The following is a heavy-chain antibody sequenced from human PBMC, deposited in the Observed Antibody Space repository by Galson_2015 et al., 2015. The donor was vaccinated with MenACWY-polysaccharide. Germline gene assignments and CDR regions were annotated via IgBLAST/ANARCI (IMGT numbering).Heavy chain of an antibody. V-gene: IGHV3-66*02. CDR2: IYSGGGT. Sequence: SLRLSCAASGFTVTSNHMSWVRQAPGKGLEWVSFIYSGGGTKYADSVKGRFTISRDNSKNTLYLQMNSLRAEDTAVYYCARVREYGMDVWGQGTTVTVSS. CDR1: GFTVTSNH. CDR3: ARVREYGMDV. D-gene: IGHD1-26*01. J-gene: IGHJ6*02.